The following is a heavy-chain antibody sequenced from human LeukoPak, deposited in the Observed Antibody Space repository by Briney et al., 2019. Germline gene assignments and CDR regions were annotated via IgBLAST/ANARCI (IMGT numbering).Heavy chain of an antibody. CDR3: AREAIRSGWDPDY. CDR2: IKEDGREK. Sequence: GGSLRPSCAASGFTFSSYRMTWVRQAPGKGLEWVANIKEDGREKYYVDSVKGRFTISRDNARNSLYLQMNSLRAEDTAVYYCAREAIRSGWDPDYWGQGTLVTVSS. V-gene: IGHV3-7*01. D-gene: IGHD6-19*01. CDR1: GFTFSSYR. J-gene: IGHJ4*02.